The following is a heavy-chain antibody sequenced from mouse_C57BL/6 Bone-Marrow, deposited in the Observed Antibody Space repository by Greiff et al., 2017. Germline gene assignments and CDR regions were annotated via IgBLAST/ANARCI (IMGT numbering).Heavy chain of an antibody. CDR3: ARRGTTVGYFDY. J-gene: IGHJ2*01. V-gene: IGHV1-64*01. D-gene: IGHD1-1*01. CDR2: IHPNSGST. Sequence: VQLQQPGAELVKPGASVKLSCKASGYTFTSYWMHWVKQRPGQGLEWIGMIHPNSGSTNYNEKFKSKATLTVDKSSSTAYMQLSSLTSEDSAVYFCARRGTTVGYFDYWGQGTTLTVSS. CDR1: GYTFTSYW.